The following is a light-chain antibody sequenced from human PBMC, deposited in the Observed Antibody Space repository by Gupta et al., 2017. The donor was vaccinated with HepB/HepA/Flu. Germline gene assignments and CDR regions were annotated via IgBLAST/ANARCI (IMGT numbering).Light chain of an antibody. Sequence: SYVLTQPPAVSVAPGKTARITCGGDNIGSKSVHWYQQKPGQAPVLVISYDTDLPSGISERFSGYNSGNSARLTLSSVDAGDEADYFCQVWENSDDHASSSDQVVFGGGTKLSVL. J-gene: IGLJ2*01. CDR3: QVWENSDDHASSSDQVV. CDR2: YDT. V-gene: IGLV3-21*01. CDR1: NIGSKS.